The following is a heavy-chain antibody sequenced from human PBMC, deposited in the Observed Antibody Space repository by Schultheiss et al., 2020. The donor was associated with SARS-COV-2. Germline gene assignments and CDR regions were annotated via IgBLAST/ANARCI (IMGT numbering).Heavy chain of an antibody. V-gene: IGHV4-59*08. CDR1: GGSISSYY. CDR2: IYYSGST. Sequence: SETLSLTCTVSGGSISSYYWSWIRQPPGKGLEWIGRIYYSGSTNYNPSLKSRVTISVDMSQNQFSLKLQSVTAADTAVYYCASEIWGMTTVIDFDYWGQGTLVTVSS. D-gene: IGHD4-11*01. CDR3: ASEIWGMTTVIDFDY. J-gene: IGHJ4*02.